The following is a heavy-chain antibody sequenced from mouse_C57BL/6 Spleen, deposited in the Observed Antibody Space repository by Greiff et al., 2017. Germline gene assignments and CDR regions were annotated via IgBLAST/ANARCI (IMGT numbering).Heavy chain of an antibody. D-gene: IGHD1-1*01. CDR3: ARRPNYYGSSYGYFDV. Sequence: EVMLVESGGGLVKPGGSLKLSCAASGFTFSDYGMHWVRQAPEKGLEWVAYISSGSSTIYYADTVKGRFTISRDNAKNTLFLQMTSLRSEDTAMYYCARRPNYYGSSYGYFDVWGTGTTVTVSS. V-gene: IGHV5-17*01. CDR2: ISSGSSTI. J-gene: IGHJ1*03. CDR1: GFTFSDYG.